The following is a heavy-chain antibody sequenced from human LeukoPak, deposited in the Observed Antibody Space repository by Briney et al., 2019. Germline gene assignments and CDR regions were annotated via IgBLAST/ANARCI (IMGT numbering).Heavy chain of an antibody. V-gene: IGHV3-23*01. D-gene: IGHD3-10*01. CDR1: GFSLYSYA. CDR3: ARYGSGAYALDV. CDR2: ITGSGTYT. J-gene: IGHJ3*01. Sequence: GGSLRLSCAASGFSLYSYAVNWVRRAPGKGLEWVSAITGSGTYTYYADSVKGRFTISRDYSKNTLYLQMNSLRAEDTAVYYCARYGSGAYALDVWGQGTMVTVSS.